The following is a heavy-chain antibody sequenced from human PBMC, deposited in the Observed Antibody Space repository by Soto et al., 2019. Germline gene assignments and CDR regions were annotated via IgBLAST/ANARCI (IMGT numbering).Heavy chain of an antibody. V-gene: IGHV1-69*06. CDR2: IIPIFGTA. Sequence: GASVKVSCKASGGTFSSYAISWGRQAPGQGLEWMGGIIPIFGTANYAQKFQGRVTITADKSTSTAYMELSSLRSEDTAVYYCARAYDILTGSLDYWGQGPLVTVSS. D-gene: IGHD3-9*01. J-gene: IGHJ4*02. CDR1: GGTFSSYA. CDR3: ARAYDILTGSLDY.